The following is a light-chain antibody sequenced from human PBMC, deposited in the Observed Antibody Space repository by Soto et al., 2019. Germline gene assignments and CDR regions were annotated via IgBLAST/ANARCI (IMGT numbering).Light chain of an antibody. Sequence: EIVLTQSPGTLSLSPGERATLSCRASQSFSSSYLAWYQQKPGQAPRLLIYGASSRATGIPDRFSGSGSGTDFTLTISRLEPEDFAVYYCQQYGSSPRTFGRGTKVDIX. CDR3: QQYGSSPRT. J-gene: IGKJ2*01. CDR1: QSFSSSY. V-gene: IGKV3-20*01. CDR2: GAS.